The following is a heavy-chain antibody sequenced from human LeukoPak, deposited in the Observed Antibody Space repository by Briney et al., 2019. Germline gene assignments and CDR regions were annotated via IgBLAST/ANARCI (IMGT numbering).Heavy chain of an antibody. Sequence: SETLSLTCAVYGGSFSGYYWSWIRQPPGKGLEWIGEINHSGSTNYNPSFKSRVTISVDTSKNQFSLKLSSVTAADTAVYYCARVRLGVVIPRYYFDYWGQGTLVTVSS. J-gene: IGHJ4*02. CDR1: GGSFSGYY. D-gene: IGHD3-3*01. V-gene: IGHV4-34*01. CDR3: ARVRLGVVIPRYYFDY. CDR2: INHSGST.